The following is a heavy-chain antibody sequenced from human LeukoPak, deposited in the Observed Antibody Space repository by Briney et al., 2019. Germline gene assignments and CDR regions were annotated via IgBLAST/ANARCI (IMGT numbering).Heavy chain of an antibody. CDR3: ASPGGTVGATFRDYYYYYGMDV. Sequence: GGSLRLSCAASGFTFSSYAMHWVRQAPGKGLEWVAVISYDGSNKYYADPVKGRFTISRDNSKNTLYLQMNSLRAEDTAVYYCASPGGTVGATFRDYYYYYGMDVWGQGTTVTVSS. CDR2: ISYDGSNK. CDR1: GFTFSSYA. J-gene: IGHJ6*02. D-gene: IGHD1-26*01. V-gene: IGHV3-30-3*01.